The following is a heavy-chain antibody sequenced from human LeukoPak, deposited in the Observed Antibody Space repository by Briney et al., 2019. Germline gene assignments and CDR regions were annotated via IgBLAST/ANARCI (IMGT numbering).Heavy chain of an antibody. J-gene: IGHJ4*02. V-gene: IGHV3-53*01. CDR2: IYSGGST. CDR3: ARGISGYDSSGYDAYFDY. D-gene: IGHD3-22*01. CDR1: GFTVSSNY. Sequence: GGSLRLSCAASGFTVSSNYMSWVRQAPGKGLEWVSVIYSGGSTYYADSVKGRFTISRDNAKNSLYLQMNSLRAEDTAVYYCARGISGYDSSGYDAYFDYWGQGTLVTVSS.